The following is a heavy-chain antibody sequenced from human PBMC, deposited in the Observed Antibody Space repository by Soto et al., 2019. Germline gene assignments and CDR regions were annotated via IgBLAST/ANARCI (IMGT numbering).Heavy chain of an antibody. D-gene: IGHD4-17*01. J-gene: IGHJ4*02. V-gene: IGHV3-9*01. CDR2: ISWNSGSI. CDR1: GFTVDDYA. Sequence: EVHLVESGGGLVQPGRSLRLSCAASGFTVDDYAMHWVRHAPGKGLEWVSGISWNSGSIGYAESVKGRFTITRDNVKNSLYMQMNSLRAEDTALYYCAKAAREDGDYVFYFDYWGQGTLVTVSS. CDR3: AKAAREDGDYVFYFDY.